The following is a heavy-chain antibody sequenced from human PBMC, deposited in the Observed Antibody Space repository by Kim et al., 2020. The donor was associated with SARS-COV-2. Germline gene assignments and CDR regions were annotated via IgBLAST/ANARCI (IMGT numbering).Heavy chain of an antibody. CDR1: GFTFSGHG. V-gene: IGHV3-30*04. J-gene: IGHJ4*01. CDR2: ISYDGSNR. CDR3: ARANGSGHYFFYFDS. Sequence: GGSLRLSCTASGFTFSGHGLHWVRQAPGKGLEWVTGISYDGSNRYYADSVQGRFTISRDNSKNTLYVQMNSLRVEDTAVYYCARANGSGHYFFYFDSCG. D-gene: IGHD3-10*01.